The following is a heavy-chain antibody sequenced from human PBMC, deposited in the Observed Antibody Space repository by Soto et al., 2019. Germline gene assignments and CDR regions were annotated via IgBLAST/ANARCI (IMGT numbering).Heavy chain of an antibody. Sequence: SETLSLTCTVSGGSIGSYYWSWIRQPPGKGLEWIGYIYYSGSTNYNPSLKSRVTISVDTSKNQFSLKLSSVTAADTAVYYCARISYYYDSSGDDSVVPYYGMDGWGQGTTVTVSS. D-gene: IGHD3-22*01. V-gene: IGHV4-59*01. J-gene: IGHJ6*02. CDR1: GGSIGSYY. CDR3: ARISYYYDSSGDDSVVPYYGMDG. CDR2: IYYSGST.